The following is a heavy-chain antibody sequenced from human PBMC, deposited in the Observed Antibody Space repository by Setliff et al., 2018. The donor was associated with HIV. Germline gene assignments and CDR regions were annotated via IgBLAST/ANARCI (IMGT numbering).Heavy chain of an antibody. CDR2: INHSGST. Sequence: SETLSLTCALYGGSFSGYYWSWIRQPPGKGLEWIGEINHSGSTYYNPSLKSRVTISVDTSKNHVSLRLSSVTAADTGVYYCARHRDPPGTSWIYYYYYMDLWGEGTTVTVSS. J-gene: IGHJ6*03. V-gene: IGHV4-34*01. CDR1: GGSFSGYY. D-gene: IGHD6-13*01. CDR3: ARHRDPPGTSWIYYYYYMDL.